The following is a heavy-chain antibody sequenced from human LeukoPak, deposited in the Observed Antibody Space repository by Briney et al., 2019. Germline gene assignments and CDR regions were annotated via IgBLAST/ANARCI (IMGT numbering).Heavy chain of an antibody. J-gene: IGHJ4*02. CDR1: GGSFSSDY. V-gene: IGHV4-59*01. Sequence: AETLSLTCTVSGGSFSSDYWSWVRQPPGKGLEWVGYIYSSVSTNYNPSLKSRVTISVDTSKNQFSLKLSSVTAADTAVYYCARDIWRMSAFDYWGQGTLVTVSS. D-gene: IGHD2/OR15-2a*01. CDR2: IYSSVST. CDR3: ARDIWRMSAFDY.